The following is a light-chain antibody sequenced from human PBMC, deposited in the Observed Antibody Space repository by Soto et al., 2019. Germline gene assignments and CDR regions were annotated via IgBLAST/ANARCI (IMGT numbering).Light chain of an antibody. Sequence: QSALTQPASLSGSPGQSITISCTGTSSDVGGYNYVSWYQQHPGKAPRLMIYGVSNRPLGVSYRFSGSKSGNTASLTISGLQSEDEAYYYCNSYASVNSPVLFGGGTKLTVL. V-gene: IGLV2-14*03. CDR1: SSDVGGYNY. J-gene: IGLJ2*01. CDR3: NSYASVNSPVL. CDR2: GVS.